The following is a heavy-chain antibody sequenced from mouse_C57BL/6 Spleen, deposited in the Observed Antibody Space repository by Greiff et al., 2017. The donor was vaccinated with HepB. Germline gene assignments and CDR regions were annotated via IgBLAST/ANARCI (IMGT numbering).Heavy chain of an antibody. J-gene: IGHJ2*01. D-gene: IGHD1-1*01. CDR3: ARHEERETYYGSSFDY. Sequence: VQLQLSGAELVKPGASVKLSCKASGYTFTEYTIHWVKQRSGQGLEWIGWFYPGSGSIKYNEKFKDKATLTADKSSSTVYMELSRLTSEDSAVYFCARHEERETYYGSSFDYWGQGTTLTVSS. CDR2: FYPGSGSI. CDR1: GYTFTEYT. V-gene: IGHV1-62-2*01.